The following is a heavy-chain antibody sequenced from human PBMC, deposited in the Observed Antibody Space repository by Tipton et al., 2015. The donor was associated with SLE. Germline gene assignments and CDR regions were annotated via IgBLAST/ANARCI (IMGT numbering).Heavy chain of an antibody. CDR3: ARGRIAAAAYNWFDP. CDR1: GGSISSYY. CDR2: IYTSGST. Sequence: TLSLTCTVSGGSISSYYWSWIRQPPGKGLEWIGYIYTSGSTNYNPSLKSRVTISVDTSKNQFSLKLSPVTAADTAVYYCARGRIAAAAYNWFDPWGQGTLVTVSS. J-gene: IGHJ5*02. D-gene: IGHD6-13*01. V-gene: IGHV4-4*08.